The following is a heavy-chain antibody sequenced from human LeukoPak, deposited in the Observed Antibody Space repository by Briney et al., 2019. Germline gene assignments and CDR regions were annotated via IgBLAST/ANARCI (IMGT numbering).Heavy chain of an antibody. Sequence: GGSLRLSCAASGFIFDDFAMHWVRQAPGKGLEWVSGICWNSDTINHADSVKGRFTISRDNAKNSLYLQMNSLRTEDTALYYCAKAKGTTGTPFDYWGQGTLVTVS. CDR1: GFIFDDFA. V-gene: IGHV3-9*01. D-gene: IGHD1-1*01. CDR2: ICWNSDTI. CDR3: AKAKGTTGTPFDY. J-gene: IGHJ4*02.